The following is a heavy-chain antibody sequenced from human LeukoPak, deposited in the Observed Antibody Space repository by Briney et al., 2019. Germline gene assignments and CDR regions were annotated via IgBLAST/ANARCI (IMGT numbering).Heavy chain of an antibody. V-gene: IGHV3-30*01. J-gene: IGHJ4*02. D-gene: IGHD4-11*01. CDR1: GFTFSSYA. Sequence: GRSLRLSCAASGFTFSSYAMHWVRQAPGKGLEWVAVISYDGSNKYYADSVKGRFTISRDNSKNTLYLQMNSLRAEDTAVYYCARDGSTVTRAYYFDYWGQGTLVTVSS. CDR3: ARDGSTVTRAYYFDY. CDR2: ISYDGSNK.